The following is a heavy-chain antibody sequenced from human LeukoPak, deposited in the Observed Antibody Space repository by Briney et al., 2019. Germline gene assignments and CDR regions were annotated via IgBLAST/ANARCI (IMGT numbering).Heavy chain of an antibody. Sequence: PGGSLRLSCAASGFTFSSYEMNWVHQAPGKGLEWVSYISSSGSTIYYADSVKGRFTISRDNAKNSLYLQMNSLRAEDTAVYYCARAVTRGYFDWLSTPDAFDIWGQGTMVTVSS. CDR2: ISSSGSTI. D-gene: IGHD3-9*01. J-gene: IGHJ3*02. CDR3: ARAVTRGYFDWLSTPDAFDI. V-gene: IGHV3-48*03. CDR1: GFTFSSYE.